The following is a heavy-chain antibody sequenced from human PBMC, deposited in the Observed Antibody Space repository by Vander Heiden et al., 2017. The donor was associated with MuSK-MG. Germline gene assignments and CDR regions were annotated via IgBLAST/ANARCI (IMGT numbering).Heavy chain of an antibody. J-gene: IGHJ4*02. D-gene: IGHD5-18*01. CDR3: ARDLYSYGYGYFDY. CDR1: GGSISSGSHY. Sequence: QVQLQESGPGLVKPSQTLSLTCTVSGGSISSGSHYWSWIRQPAGKGLEWIGRIDTTGSTSYNPSLKSRVTMSVDTSKNQFSLKLSSVTAADTAMYYCARDLYSYGYGYFDYWGQGTLVTVSS. V-gene: IGHV4-61*02. CDR2: IDTTGST.